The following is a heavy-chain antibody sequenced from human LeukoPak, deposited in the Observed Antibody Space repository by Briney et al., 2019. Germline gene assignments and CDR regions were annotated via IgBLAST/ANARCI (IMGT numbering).Heavy chain of an antibody. D-gene: IGHD1-14*01. Sequence: GASVKVSCKASGGTFSSYAISWVRRAPGQGLEWMGRIIPILGIANYAQKFQGRVTMTTDTSTSTVYLELRSLRSDDTAVYYCARWETGSWFDPWGQGTLVTISS. V-gene: IGHV1-69*04. CDR1: GGTFSSYA. J-gene: IGHJ5*02. CDR2: IIPILGIA. CDR3: ARWETGSWFDP.